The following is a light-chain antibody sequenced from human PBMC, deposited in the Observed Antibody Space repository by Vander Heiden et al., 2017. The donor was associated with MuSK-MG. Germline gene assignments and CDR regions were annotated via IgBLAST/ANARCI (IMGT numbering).Light chain of an antibody. CDR3: SSFTSTYTVL. Sequence: QSALTQPASVSGSPGQSITISCTGTSSDIGGYNYVSWYQQHPGKAPKLMIYEVSDRPSGVSIRFSGSKSGNTASLTISGLQAEDEADDYCSSFTSTYTVLFGGGTKLTVL. CDR2: EVS. J-gene: IGLJ2*01. CDR1: SSDIGGYNY. V-gene: IGLV2-14*01.